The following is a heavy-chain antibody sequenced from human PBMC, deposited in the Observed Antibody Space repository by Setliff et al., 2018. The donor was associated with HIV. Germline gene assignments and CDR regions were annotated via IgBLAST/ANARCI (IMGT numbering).Heavy chain of an antibody. CDR3: ARLSSYRSSSYYFDY. J-gene: IGHJ4*02. D-gene: IGHD6-6*01. V-gene: IGHV4-34*01. CDR2: SNHVGRT. CDR1: GGSLGGHY. Sequence: SETLSLTCAVYGGSLGGHYWSWIRQPPGKGLEWSGESNHVGRTNYNPSLKSRVTVSVDTSKGQFSLKLNSVTAADTAVYHCARLSSYRSSSYYFDYWGQGALVTVSS.